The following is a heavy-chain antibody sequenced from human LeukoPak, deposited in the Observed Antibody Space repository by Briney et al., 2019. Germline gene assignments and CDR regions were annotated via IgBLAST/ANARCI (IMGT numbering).Heavy chain of an antibody. Sequence: SETLSLTCTVSGGSLSSYYWSWIRQPAGKGLEWIGRIYTSGSTNYNPSLKSRVTISVDKSKNQFSLKLSSVTAADTAVYYCARLPWGVYYFDYWGQGTPVTVSS. CDR3: ARLPWGVYYFDY. CDR2: IYTSGST. CDR1: GGSLSSYY. J-gene: IGHJ4*02. V-gene: IGHV4-4*07. D-gene: IGHD7-27*01.